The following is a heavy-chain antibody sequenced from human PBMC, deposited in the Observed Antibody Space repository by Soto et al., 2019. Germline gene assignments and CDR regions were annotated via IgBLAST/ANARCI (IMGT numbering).Heavy chain of an antibody. CDR3: ARGVGDFWSGYYEYWFDP. D-gene: IGHD3-3*01. CDR2: MNPNSGNT. CDR1: SYY. V-gene: IGHV1-8*01. J-gene: IGHJ5*02. Sequence: SYYIKSAHQDKGKGGEWMGWMNPNSGNTGYAQKFQGRVTMTRNTSISTAYMELSSLRSEDTAVYYCARGVGDFWSGYYEYWFDPWGQGTLVTVSS.